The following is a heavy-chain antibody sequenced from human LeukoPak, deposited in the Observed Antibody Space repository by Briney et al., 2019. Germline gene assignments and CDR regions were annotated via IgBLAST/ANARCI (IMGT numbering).Heavy chain of an antibody. D-gene: IGHD3-10*01. CDR3: ARSTLLVRAFDI. CDR1: GGTFSSYA. V-gene: IGHV1-69*04. CDR2: IIPILGIA. J-gene: IGHJ3*02. Sequence: ASVKVSCKASGGTFSSYAISWVRQAPGQGLEWMGRIIPILGIANYAQKFQGRVTITADKSTSTAYMELSSLRSEDTAVYYCARSTLLVRAFDIWGQGTMVTVSS.